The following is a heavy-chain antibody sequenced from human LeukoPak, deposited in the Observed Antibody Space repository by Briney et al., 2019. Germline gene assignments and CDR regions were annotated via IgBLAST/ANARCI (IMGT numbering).Heavy chain of an antibody. Sequence: GASVKVSCKASGYTFTSYYMHWVRQAPGQGLEWMGRINPNSGGTNYAQKFQGRVTMTRDTSISTAYMELSRLRSDDTAVYYCARELAVAGTREPAFDIWGQGTMVTVSS. D-gene: IGHD6-19*01. CDR1: GYTFTSYY. J-gene: IGHJ3*02. CDR3: ARELAVAGTREPAFDI. CDR2: INPNSGGT. V-gene: IGHV1-2*06.